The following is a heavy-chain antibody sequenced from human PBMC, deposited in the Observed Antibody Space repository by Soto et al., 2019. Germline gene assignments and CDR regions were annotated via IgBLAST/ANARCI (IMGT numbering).Heavy chain of an antibody. CDR3: ASTYDGSGPNSGGYAFDI. D-gene: IGHD3-22*01. V-gene: IGHV4-59*01. CDR1: DGNIGSYY. Sequence: PSVTLRHPCSVADGNIGSYYWSWIRQPPGKGLEWIAYIYYSGTSYNPSLKSRVSISLDTSKNQFSLKLSSVTAADTAVYYCASTYDGSGPNSGGYAFDIWRQGTMVTVS. CDR2: IYYSGT. J-gene: IGHJ3*02.